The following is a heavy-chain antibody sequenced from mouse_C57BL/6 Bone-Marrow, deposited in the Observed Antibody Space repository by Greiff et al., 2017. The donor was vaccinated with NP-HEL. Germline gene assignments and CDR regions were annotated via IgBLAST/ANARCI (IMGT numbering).Heavy chain of an antibody. CDR2: IDPSDSET. V-gene: IGHV1-52*01. D-gene: IGHD1-1*01. J-gene: IGHJ2*01. CDR1: GYTFTSYW. Sequence: VQLQQPGAELVRPGSSVKLSCKASGYTFTSYWMHWVKQRPIQGLEWIGNIDPSDSETHYNQKFKDKATLTVDKSSSTAYMQLSSLTSEDSAVYYCARTSVVATRPYYFDYWGQGTTLTVSS. CDR3: ARTSVVATRPYYFDY.